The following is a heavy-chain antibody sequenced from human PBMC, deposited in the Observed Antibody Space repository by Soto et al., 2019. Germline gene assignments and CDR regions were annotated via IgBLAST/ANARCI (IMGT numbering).Heavy chain of an antibody. CDR1: GFTFSSYA. J-gene: IGHJ4*02. CDR2: ISYDGSNK. V-gene: IGHV3-30-3*01. CDR3: AIEAGSGPAKRAFDY. Sequence: QVQLVESGGGVVQPGRSLRLSCAASGFTFSSYAMHWVRQAPGKGLEWVAVISYDGSNKYYADSVKGRFTISRDNSKNTLYLQMNSQRAEDTAVYYCAIEAGSGPAKRAFDYWGQGTLVTVSS. D-gene: IGHD6-19*01.